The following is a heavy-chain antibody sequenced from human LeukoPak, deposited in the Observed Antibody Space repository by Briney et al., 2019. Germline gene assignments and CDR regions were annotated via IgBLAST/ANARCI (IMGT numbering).Heavy chain of an antibody. CDR2: IYYSGST. CDR1: GGSITNGGFF. CDR3: ARGGGVPAAMGPPGRPFDY. D-gene: IGHD2-2*01. V-gene: IGHV4-31*03. Sequence: PSETLSLTCTVSGGSITNGGFFWSWIRQHPGKGLEWIGYIYYSGSTYYNPSLKSRVTLSVDTSKNQFSLKLSSVTAADTAVYYCARGGGVPAAMGPPGRPFDYWGQGALVTVSS. J-gene: IGHJ4*02.